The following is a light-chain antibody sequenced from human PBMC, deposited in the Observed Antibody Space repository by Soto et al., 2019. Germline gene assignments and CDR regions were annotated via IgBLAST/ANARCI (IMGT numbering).Light chain of an antibody. CDR2: EVS. CDR3: SSYAGSTL. CDR1: XSDVGGYNY. Sequence: QSALTQPPSASGSPGQSVTISXTXXXSDVGGYNYVSWYQQHPGKAPKLMIYEVSKRPSGVPDRFSGSKSGNTASLTVSGLQAEDEADYYCSSYAGSTLFGTGTKLTVL. V-gene: IGLV2-8*01. J-gene: IGLJ1*01.